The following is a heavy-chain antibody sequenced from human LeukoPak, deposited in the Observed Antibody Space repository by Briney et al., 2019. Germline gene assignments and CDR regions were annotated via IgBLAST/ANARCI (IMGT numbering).Heavy chain of an antibody. CDR3: ARDGYSGSSPGY. V-gene: IGHV1-69*05. CDR1: GGTFTSYA. J-gene: IGHJ4*02. CDR2: VIPIFGTA. Sequence: ASVKVSCKASGGTFTSYAISWVRQAPGQRLEWMGGVIPIFGTANYAQKFQGRVTITTDESTSTAYMELSSLRSEDTAVYYCARDGYSGSSPGYWGQGTLVTVSS. D-gene: IGHD1-26*01.